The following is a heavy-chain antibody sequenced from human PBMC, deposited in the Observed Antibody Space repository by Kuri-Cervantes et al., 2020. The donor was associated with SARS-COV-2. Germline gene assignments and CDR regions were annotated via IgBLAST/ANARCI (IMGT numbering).Heavy chain of an antibody. CDR3: ARVAGAGPIYYYYMDV. J-gene: IGHJ6*03. V-gene: IGHV3-7*04. D-gene: IGHD1-26*01. CDR1: GFTFSSYW. Sequence: GGSLRLSCAASGFTFSSYWMSWVRQAPGKGLEWVANIKQDGSEKYYVDSVKGRFTISRDNAKNSLYLQMNSLRGEDTAVYYCARVAGAGPIYYYYMDVWGKGTTVTASS. CDR2: IKQDGSEK.